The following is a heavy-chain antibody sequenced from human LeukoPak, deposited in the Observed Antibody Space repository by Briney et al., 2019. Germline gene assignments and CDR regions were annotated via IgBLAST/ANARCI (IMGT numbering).Heavy chain of an antibody. CDR1: GFTFSSYA. J-gene: IGHJ4*02. V-gene: IGHV3-23*01. Sequence: PGGSLRLSCAASGFTFSSYAMSWVRQAPGKGLEWVSAISGSGGSTHYADSVKGRFTISRDNSKNTLYLQMNSLRAEDTAVYYCAMSWYGDYRYFDYWGQGTLVTVSS. CDR3: AMSWYGDYRYFDY. CDR2: ISGSGGST. D-gene: IGHD4-17*01.